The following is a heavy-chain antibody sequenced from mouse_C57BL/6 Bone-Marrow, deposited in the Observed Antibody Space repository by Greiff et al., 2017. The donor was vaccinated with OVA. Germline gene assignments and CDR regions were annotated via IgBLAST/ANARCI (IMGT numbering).Heavy chain of an antibody. D-gene: IGHD1-1*01. V-gene: IGHV5-16*01. Sequence: EVQGVESAGGLVQPGRSMKLSCTASGFTFSDYYMAWVRQVPEKGLEWVANINYDGSSTYYLDSLKSRFIISRDNAKNILYLQMSSLKSEDTATYYCAREVGYYGVSHWYFDVWGTGTTVTVSS. J-gene: IGHJ1*03. CDR3: AREVGYYGVSHWYFDV. CDR1: GFTFSDYY. CDR2: INYDGSST.